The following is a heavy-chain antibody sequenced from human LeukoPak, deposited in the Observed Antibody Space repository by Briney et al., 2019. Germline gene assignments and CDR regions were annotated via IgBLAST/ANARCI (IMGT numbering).Heavy chain of an antibody. CDR1: GGSISNYY. Sequence: PSETLSLTCTVSGGSISNYYWNWIRQPPGKGLEWIGYIYYSGTTNYNPSLKSRVSMSVDTSKNQFSLKLSSVTAADTAVYYCARGPPLYSSSWYEYYYYYMDVWGKGTTVTVSS. V-gene: IGHV4-59*01. CDR2: IYYSGTT. D-gene: IGHD6-13*01. CDR3: ARGPPLYSSSWYEYYYYYMDV. J-gene: IGHJ6*03.